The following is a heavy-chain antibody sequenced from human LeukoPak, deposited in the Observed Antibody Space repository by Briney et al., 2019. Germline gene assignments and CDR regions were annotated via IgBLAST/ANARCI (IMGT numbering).Heavy chain of an antibody. CDR2: IHSDGTGT. V-gene: IGHV3-74*01. CDR3: AKLRDSGWYRGPFDY. J-gene: IGHJ4*02. D-gene: IGHD6-19*01. CDR1: GFTFSSYW. Sequence: SGGSLRLSCVASGFTFSSYWMHWVRQAPGKGLVWVSRIHSDGTGTSYADSVKGRFTISRDNSKNTLYLQMNSLRAEDTAVYYCAKLRDSGWYRGPFDYWGQGTLVTVSS.